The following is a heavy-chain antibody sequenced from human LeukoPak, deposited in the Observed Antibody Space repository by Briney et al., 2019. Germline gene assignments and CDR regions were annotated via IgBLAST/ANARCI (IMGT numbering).Heavy chain of an antibody. CDR2: ISDIGTTT. V-gene: IGHV3-23*01. CDR3: ARYTIVGATDGMDV. J-gene: IGHJ6*02. CDR1: GFTFSTYS. D-gene: IGHD1-26*01. Sequence: SGGSLRLSCAASGFTFSTYSMTWVRPAPGKGLEWVSAISDIGTTTYYAYSVKGRFTTSRDNSKNTLSLQMNSLRVKDTAVYYCARYTIVGATDGMDVWGQGTTVTVSS.